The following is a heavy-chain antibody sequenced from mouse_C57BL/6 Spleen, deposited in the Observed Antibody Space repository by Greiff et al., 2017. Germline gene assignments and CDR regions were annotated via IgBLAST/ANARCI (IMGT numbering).Heavy chain of an antibody. CDR1: GYTFTSYW. D-gene: IGHD2-12*01. J-gene: IGHJ2*01. Sequence: QVQLQQPGAELVMPGASVKLSCKASGYTFTSYWMHWVKQRPGQGLEWIGEIDPSDSYTNYNQKFKGKSTLTVDKSSSTAYMQLSSLTSEDSAVYYCARGELRRRRYFDYWGQGTTLTVSS. V-gene: IGHV1-69*01. CDR3: ARGELRRRRYFDY. CDR2: IDPSDSYT.